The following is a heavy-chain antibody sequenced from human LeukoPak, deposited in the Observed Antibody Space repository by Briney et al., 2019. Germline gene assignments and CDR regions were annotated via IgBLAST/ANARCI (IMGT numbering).Heavy chain of an antibody. CDR1: GFTVSGNY. V-gene: IGHV3-53*01. Sequence: GGSLRLSCAASGFTVSGNYMSWVRQAPGKGLEWVSVIYSGGSTYYADSVKGRFTISRDNSKNTLYLQMNSLRAEDTAVYYCAREERGYSYLFDYWGQGTLVTVSS. J-gene: IGHJ4*02. D-gene: IGHD5-18*01. CDR2: IYSGGST. CDR3: AREERGYSYLFDY.